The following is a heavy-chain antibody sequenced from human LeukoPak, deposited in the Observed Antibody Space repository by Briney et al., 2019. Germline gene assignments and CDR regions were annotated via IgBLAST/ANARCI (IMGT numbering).Heavy chain of an antibody. J-gene: IGHJ3*02. D-gene: IGHD3-22*01. CDR1: GYTFTSYG. CDR3: ARRVYYYDSSGYYYNAFDI. CDR2: ISAYNGNT. V-gene: IGHV1-18*01. Sequence: ASVKVSCKASGYTFTSYGISWVRQAPGQGLEWMGWISAYNGNTNYAQKLQGRVTMTTDTSTSTAYMELRSLRSDDTAVYYCARRVYYYDSSGYYYNAFDIWGQGTMVTVSS.